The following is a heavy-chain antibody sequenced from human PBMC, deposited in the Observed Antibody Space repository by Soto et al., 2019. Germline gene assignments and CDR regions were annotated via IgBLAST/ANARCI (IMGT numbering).Heavy chain of an antibody. V-gene: IGHV3-30*18. CDR1: GFTFSSYG. CDR2: ISYDGSNK. Sequence: QVQLVESGGGVVQPGRSLRLSCAASGFTFSSYGMHWVRQAPGKGLEWVAVISYDGSNKYYADSVKGRFTISRDNSKNTLYLQMNSLRAEDTAVYYCAKTAGDYISSYWYFDLWGRGTLVTVSS. CDR3: AKTAGDYISSYWYFDL. D-gene: IGHD4-17*01. J-gene: IGHJ2*01.